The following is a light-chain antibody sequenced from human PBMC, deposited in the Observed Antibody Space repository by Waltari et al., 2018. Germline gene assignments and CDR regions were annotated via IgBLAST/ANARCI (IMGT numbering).Light chain of an antibody. J-gene: IGLJ2*01. CDR1: ILTGYY. CDR3: ASRDSSDNRVL. CDR2: GPN. V-gene: IGLV3-19*01. Sequence: SSELTQDPALSVALGQTVRNTCQGDILTGYYATWYHQNPGEAPLLVIHGPNNRPSAISDRFSGSSAGDKASLTITGARPEDEADYYCASRDSSDNRVLFGGGTKLTVL.